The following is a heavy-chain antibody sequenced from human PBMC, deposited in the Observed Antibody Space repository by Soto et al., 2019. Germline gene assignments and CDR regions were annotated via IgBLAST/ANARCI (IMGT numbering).Heavy chain of an antibody. CDR2: ISYDGSNK. CDR1: GFTFSSYG. J-gene: IGHJ4*02. Sequence: GGSLRLSCAASGFTFSSYGMHLVRQAPGKGLEWVAFISYDGSNKYYADSVKGRFTISRDNSKNTLYLQMNSLGAEDTAVYYCAKEGDTAMVTNPFDYWGQGTLVTVSS. V-gene: IGHV3-30*18. CDR3: AKEGDTAMVTNPFDY. D-gene: IGHD5-18*01.